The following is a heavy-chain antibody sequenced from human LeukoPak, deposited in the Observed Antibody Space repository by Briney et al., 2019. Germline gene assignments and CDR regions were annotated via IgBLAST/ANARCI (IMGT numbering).Heavy chain of an antibody. CDR2: INQGGSRL. J-gene: IGHJ4*02. D-gene: IGHD2-8*01. CDR3: ARLKDDVTKRDY. CDR1: GFTFGRYW. Sequence: GGSLRLSCAGSGFTFGRYWMSWVRQAPGKGLEWVASINQGGSRLHYLDSVTGRFIISRDDAQNSLFLQMTRLRVDDTAVYYCARLKDDVTKRDYWGQGTRVSVSS. V-gene: IGHV3-7*01.